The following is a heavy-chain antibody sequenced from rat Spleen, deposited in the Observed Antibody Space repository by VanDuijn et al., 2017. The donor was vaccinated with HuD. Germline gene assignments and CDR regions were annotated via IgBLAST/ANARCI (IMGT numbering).Heavy chain of an antibody. CDR1: GFSLTSNG. CDR2: IWGNGDT. CDR3: ARGGYGSYIYGFFDF. J-gene: IGHJ1*01. D-gene: IGHD1-2*01. V-gene: IGHV2-13*01. Sequence: QVQVKESGPGLVQPSQTLSLICSVSGFSLTSNGVSWVRQPPGEGLEWMGIIWGNGDTNYNSAIKSRLSISRDTSKSQVFLKMNSLQTEDTAMYFCARGGYGSYIYGFFDFWGPGTMVTVSS.